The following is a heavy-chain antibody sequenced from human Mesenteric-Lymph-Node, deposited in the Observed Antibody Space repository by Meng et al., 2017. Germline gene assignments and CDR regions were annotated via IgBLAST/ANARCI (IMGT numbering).Heavy chain of an antibody. Sequence: ASVKVSCKASGGTFSSYAISWVRQAPGQGLEWMGWISAYNGNTNYAQKLQGRVTMTTDTSTSTAYMELRSLRSDDTAVYYCARIRGGGGNMVRGVITSVDYWGQGTLVTVSS. V-gene: IGHV1-18*01. CDR1: GGTFSSYA. D-gene: IGHD3-10*01. CDR2: ISAYNGNT. J-gene: IGHJ4*02. CDR3: ARIRGGGGNMVRGVITSVDY.